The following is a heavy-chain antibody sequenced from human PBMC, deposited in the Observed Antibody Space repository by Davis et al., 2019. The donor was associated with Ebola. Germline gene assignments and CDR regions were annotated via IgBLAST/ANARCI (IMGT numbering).Heavy chain of an antibody. V-gene: IGHV3-11*06. J-gene: IGHJ6*04. CDR1: GFTFSNYW. D-gene: IGHD3-9*01. CDR3: ARDPDILSGAMDV. CDR2: MSGDHLYT. Sequence: GESLKISCTTSGFTFSNYWMSWVRQAPGKGLEWVSYMSGDHLYTNYADSVRGRFTISRDDAKNSLYLQMNSLRVEDTALYYCARDPDILSGAMDVWGKGTTVTVSS.